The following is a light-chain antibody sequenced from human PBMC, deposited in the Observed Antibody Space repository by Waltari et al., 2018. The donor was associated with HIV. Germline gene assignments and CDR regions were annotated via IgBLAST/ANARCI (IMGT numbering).Light chain of an antibody. V-gene: IGKV3-20*01. CDR2: GAS. CDR1: QSVSSTY. Sequence: EIVLTQSPGTLSLSPGERATLSCRASQSVSSTYLAWYQQKLGQAPRLIIYGASSRASGIPDRFSGSGSGTDFTLTITRLEPEDFAVYYCQQYGRSPLTFGQGTKVEIK. J-gene: IGKJ1*01. CDR3: QQYGRSPLT.